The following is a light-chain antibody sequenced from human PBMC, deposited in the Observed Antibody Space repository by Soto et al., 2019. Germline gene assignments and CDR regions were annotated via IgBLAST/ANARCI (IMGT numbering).Light chain of an antibody. CDR2: DVS. CDR3: CSYAGSYTVI. CDR1: SSDVGDYNY. J-gene: IGLJ2*01. V-gene: IGLV2-11*01. Sequence: QSALTQPRSVSGSPGQSVTISCTGTSSDVGDYNYVSWYQQHPGKAPKLMIYDVSKRPSGVPDRFSGSKSGNTASLTISGLQAEDDSDYYCCSYAGSYTVIFGGGTKLTVL.